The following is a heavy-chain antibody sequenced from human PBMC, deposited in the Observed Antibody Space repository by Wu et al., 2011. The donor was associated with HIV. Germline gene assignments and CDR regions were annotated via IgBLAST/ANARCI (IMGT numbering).Heavy chain of an antibody. J-gene: IGHJ6*02. Sequence: GIMPLFGTATYAQKFQGRVTVNMDESTTTVYMELRGLTSDDTAIYYCARGPRVQGTIYILDVWGQGTTVTVSS. CDR2: IMPLFGTA. CDR3: ARGPRVQGTIYILDV. D-gene: IGHD1-1*01. V-gene: IGHV1-69*05.